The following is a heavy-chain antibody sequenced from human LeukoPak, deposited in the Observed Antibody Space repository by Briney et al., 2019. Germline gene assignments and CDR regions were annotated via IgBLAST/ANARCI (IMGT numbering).Heavy chain of an antibody. J-gene: IGHJ4*02. D-gene: IGHD5-12*01. CDR2: IYYSGST. Sequence: SETLSLTCTVSGGSISSYYWSLIRPPPGKGTGWDGYIYYSGSTHYNPSLKSPVTISVDNSQNQFSLKLSSVTAADPAVYYFSRGKYSGYVLEGGQGTLVTVSS. V-gene: IGHV4-59*12. CDR1: GGSISSYY. CDR3: SRGKYSGYVLE.